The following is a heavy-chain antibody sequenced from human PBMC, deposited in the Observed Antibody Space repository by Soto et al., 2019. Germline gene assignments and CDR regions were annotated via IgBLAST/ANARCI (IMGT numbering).Heavy chain of an antibody. CDR3: ARGLGATLYYFDY. D-gene: IGHD1-26*01. CDR2: INAGNGNT. CDR1: GYTFTSYA. J-gene: IGHJ4*02. Sequence: ASVKVSFKASGYTFTSYAMHWVRQAPGQRLEWMGWINAGNGNTKYSQKFQGRVTITRDTSASTAYMELSSLRSEDTAVYYCARGLGATLYYFDYWGQGTLVTVSS. V-gene: IGHV1-3*01.